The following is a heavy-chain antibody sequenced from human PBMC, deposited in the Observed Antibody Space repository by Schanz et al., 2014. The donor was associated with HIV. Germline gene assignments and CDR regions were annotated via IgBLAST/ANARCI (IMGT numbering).Heavy chain of an antibody. CDR3: AKDMRNYYEWGDWFDP. V-gene: IGHV3-53*02. J-gene: IGHJ5*02. CDR2: IYSGGTT. Sequence: EVQLVETGGRLIQPGGSLRLSCAASGFTVSSIYMSWVRQAPGRGLEWVSVIYSGGTTYYADSVKGRFTISRDNSKNTLYMQMNSLRVEDTAVYYCAKDMRNYYEWGDWFDPWGQGTLVTVSS. CDR1: GFTVSSIY. D-gene: IGHD3-22*01.